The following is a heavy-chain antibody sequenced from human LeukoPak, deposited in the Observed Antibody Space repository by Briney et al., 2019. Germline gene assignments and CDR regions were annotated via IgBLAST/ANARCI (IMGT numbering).Heavy chain of an antibody. CDR1: GFTFSTFA. CDR2: ISGSGGST. J-gene: IGHJ3*02. D-gene: IGHD1-26*01. Sequence: GGSLRLSCAASGFTFSTFAMLWVRQPPGKGLEWVSGISGSGGSTYYADSVKGRFTISRDNAKNSLYLQMNSLRAEDTAVYYCARVPISGSYLGAFDIWGQGTMVTVSS. V-gene: IGHV3-23*01. CDR3: ARVPISGSYLGAFDI.